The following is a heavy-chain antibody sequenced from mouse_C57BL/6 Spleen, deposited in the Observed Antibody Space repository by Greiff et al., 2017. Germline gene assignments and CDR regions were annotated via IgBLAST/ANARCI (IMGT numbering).Heavy chain of an antibody. D-gene: IGHD2-4*01. CDR3: AKGDYDRAYYAMDY. CDR2: IDPNSGGT. CDR1: GYTFTSYW. V-gene: IGHV1-72*01. J-gene: IGHJ4*01. Sequence: VQLQQSGAELVKPGASVKLSCKASGYTFTSYWMHWVKQRPGRGLEWIGRIDPNSGGTKYNEKFKSKATLTVDKPSSTAYMQLSSLTSEDSAVYYCAKGDYDRAYYAMDYWGQGTSVTVSS.